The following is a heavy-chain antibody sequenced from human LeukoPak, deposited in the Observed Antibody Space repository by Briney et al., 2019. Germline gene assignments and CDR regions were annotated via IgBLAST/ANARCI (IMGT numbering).Heavy chain of an antibody. CDR1: GFTFSSYW. D-gene: IGHD5-18*01. CDR2: VKQDESER. J-gene: IGHJ4*02. CDR3: ARVPVDTTMVSHIDY. V-gene: IGHV3-7*01. Sequence: PGGSLRLSCAASGFTFSSYWMAWVRLAPGKGLEWVANVKQDESERYYVESVKGRLTISRDNAKNSLYLQMNSLRAEDTAVYYCARVPVDTTMVSHIDYWGQGTLVTVSS.